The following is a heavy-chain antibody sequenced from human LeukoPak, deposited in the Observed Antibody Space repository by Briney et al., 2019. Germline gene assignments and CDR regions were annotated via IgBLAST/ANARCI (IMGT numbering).Heavy chain of an antibody. J-gene: IGHJ4*02. CDR1: GGSISSGDYY. Sequence: PSETLSLTCTVSGGSISSGDYYWSWIRQPPGKGLEWIGCIYYSGSTNYNPSLKSRVTISVDTSKNQFSLKLSSVTAADTAVYYCARDKRSNYDSSGYYVGRFDYWGQGTLVTVSS. CDR3: ARDKRSNYDSSGYYVGRFDY. D-gene: IGHD3-22*01. V-gene: IGHV4-61*08. CDR2: IYYSGST.